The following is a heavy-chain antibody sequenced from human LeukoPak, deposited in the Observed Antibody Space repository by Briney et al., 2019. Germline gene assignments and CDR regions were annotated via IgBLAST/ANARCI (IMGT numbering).Heavy chain of an antibody. D-gene: IGHD2-15*01. CDR2: IWADGSNT. CDR1: GFIFSTYG. J-gene: IGHJ4*02. CDR3: ARSGGGMYFDY. V-gene: IGHV3-33*01. Sequence: GRSLRLSCAASGFIFSTYGMHWVRQAPGKGLEWVAVIWADGSNTDYADSVKGRFTISKDNSKNTLYLQMNSLRAEDTAVYYCARSGGGMYFDYWGQGTLVTVSS.